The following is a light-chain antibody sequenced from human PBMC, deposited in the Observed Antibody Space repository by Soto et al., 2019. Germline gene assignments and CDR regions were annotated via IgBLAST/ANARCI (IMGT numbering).Light chain of an antibody. CDR1: SSDVGGHNF. CDR3: SAYTGITTFDV. V-gene: IGLV2-14*03. J-gene: IGLJ1*01. Sequence: QSALTQPDSVSGSAGQSITLPCTGTSSDVGGHNFVSWYQHHPGKAPKLMISDVTNRPSGVSDRFSGSKSGNTASLSISGLLAVDEADYFCSAYTGITTFDVFVTGTKLTVL. CDR2: DVT.